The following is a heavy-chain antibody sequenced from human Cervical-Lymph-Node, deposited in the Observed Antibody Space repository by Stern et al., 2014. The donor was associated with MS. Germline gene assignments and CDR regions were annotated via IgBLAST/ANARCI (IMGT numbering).Heavy chain of an antibody. CDR1: GYTFSDYT. CDR3: AREDYIVLPGAIQRTFHH. J-gene: IGHJ4*02. V-gene: IGHV7-4-1*02. Sequence: QVHLVQSGSELRKPGASVKVSCRASGYTFSDYTLNWVRQAPGQGLEWMGWIDTNTGKPTYAQGFTGRFVFSVDTSVNTAYLQISSLEAEDTAIYYCAREDYIVLPGAIQRTFHHWGQGTLVTVSS. CDR2: IDTNTGKP. D-gene: IGHD2-2*02.